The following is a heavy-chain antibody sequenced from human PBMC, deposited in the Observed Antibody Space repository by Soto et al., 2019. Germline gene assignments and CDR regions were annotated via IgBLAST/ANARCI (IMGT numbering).Heavy chain of an antibody. D-gene: IGHD6-13*01. V-gene: IGHV3-21*01. CDR3: ARGGIASDPGAFDI. CDR2: ISSSSYI. CDR1: GFTFSSYS. Sequence: GGSLRLSCAASGFTFSSYSMNWVRQAPGKGLEWVSSISSSSYIYYADSVKGRFTISRDNAKNSLYLQMNSLRAEDTAVYYCARGGIASDPGAFDIWGQGTMVTVSS. J-gene: IGHJ3*02.